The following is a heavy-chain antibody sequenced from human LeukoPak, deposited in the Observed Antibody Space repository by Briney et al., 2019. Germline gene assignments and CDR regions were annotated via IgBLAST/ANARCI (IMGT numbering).Heavy chain of an antibody. V-gene: IGHV3-21*01. CDR3: ARELGGLGDY. D-gene: IGHD3-16*01. CDR2: ISSSSSYI. Sequence: GGSLRLSCAASGFTFSNFGMNWVRQAPGKGLEWVSSISSSSSYIYYADSVKGRFTISRDNAKNSLYLQMNSLRAEDTAVYYCARELGGLGDYWGQGTLVTVSS. J-gene: IGHJ4*02. CDR1: GFTFSNFG.